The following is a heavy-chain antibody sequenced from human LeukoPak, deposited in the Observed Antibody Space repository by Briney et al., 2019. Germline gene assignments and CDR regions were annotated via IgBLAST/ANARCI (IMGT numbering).Heavy chain of an antibody. CDR2: INPAGSET. CDR1: GFSFNAYW. J-gene: IGHJ4*02. Sequence: GGSLRLSCAASGFSFNAYWMAWVRQAPGTGLEWVANINPAGSETFHVDPVKGRFSISRDHAKNLVYLQMNSLRAEDTAVYYCATFGLVAALDLWGQGTMVTVSS. D-gene: IGHD5-12*01. CDR3: ATFGLVAALDL. V-gene: IGHV3-7*01.